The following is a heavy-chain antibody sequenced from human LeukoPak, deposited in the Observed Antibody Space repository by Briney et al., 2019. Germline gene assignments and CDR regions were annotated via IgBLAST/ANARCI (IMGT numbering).Heavy chain of an antibody. D-gene: IGHD5-18*01. CDR1: GYTFTRYY. CDR2: INPNSGGT. V-gene: IGHV1-2*02. Sequence: ASVNVSCKASGYTFTRYYMHWVRQAPGQGLEWMGWINPNSGGTNYAQKFQGRVTMTRDTSISTAYMELSTLRSDDTAVYYCARAVDTAMVDFDYWGQGTLVTVSS. CDR3: ARAVDTAMVDFDY. J-gene: IGHJ4*02.